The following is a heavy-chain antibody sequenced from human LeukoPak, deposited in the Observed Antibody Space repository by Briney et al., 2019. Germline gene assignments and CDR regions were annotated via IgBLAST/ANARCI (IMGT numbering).Heavy chain of an antibody. Sequence: SETLSLTCTVSGCSISSSSYYWGWIRQPPGKGLEWIGSIYYSGSTYYNPSLKSRVTISVDTSKNQFSLKLSSVTAADTAVYYCARDSSGWYGDYWGQGTLVTVSS. D-gene: IGHD6-19*01. V-gene: IGHV4-39*02. CDR3: ARDSSGWYGDY. CDR1: GCSISSSSYY. J-gene: IGHJ4*02. CDR2: IYYSGST.